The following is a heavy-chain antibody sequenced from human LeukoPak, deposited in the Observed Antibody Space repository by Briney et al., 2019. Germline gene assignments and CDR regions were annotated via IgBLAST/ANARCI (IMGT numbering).Heavy chain of an antibody. D-gene: IGHD3-22*01. CDR3: AREFSYYDSSGYFDY. Sequence: SETLSLTCTVSGGSISSYYWSWIRQPPGKGLEWIGYIYYSGSTNYNPSLKSRVTISVDTSKNQFSLKLSSVTAADTAVYYCAREFSYYDSSGYFDYWGQGTLVTVSP. J-gene: IGHJ4*02. V-gene: IGHV4-59*12. CDR2: IYYSGST. CDR1: GGSISSYY.